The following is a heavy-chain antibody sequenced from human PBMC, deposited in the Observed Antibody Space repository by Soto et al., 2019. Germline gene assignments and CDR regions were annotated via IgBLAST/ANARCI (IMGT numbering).Heavy chain of an antibody. CDR1: GGSFSSYY. V-gene: IGHV4-34*01. CDR2: INHSGST. J-gene: IGHJ5*02. D-gene: IGHD6-13*01. Sequence: SETLSLTCAVYGGSFSSYYLSWIRQPPGKGLEWIGEINHSGSTNYNPSLKSRVTISVDTSKNQFSLKLSSVTAADTAVYYCARRYSSSWLYSRPWGQGTLVTVSS. CDR3: ARRYSSSWLYSRP.